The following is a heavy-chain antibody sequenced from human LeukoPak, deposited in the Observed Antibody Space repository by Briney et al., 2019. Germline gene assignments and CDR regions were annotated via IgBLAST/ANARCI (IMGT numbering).Heavy chain of an antibody. V-gene: IGHV4-59*11. CDR3: ARGSGWYPH. Sequence: SETLSLTCTVSGGSTSNHYWSWLRQPPGKGLEWIGYIYYSGSTDYNPSLKSRLSMSVDTSKNQCSLMLTSVTAADTAVYYCARGSGWYPHWGQGTLVTVSS. D-gene: IGHD6-19*01. J-gene: IGHJ1*01. CDR1: GGSTSNHY. CDR2: IYYSGST.